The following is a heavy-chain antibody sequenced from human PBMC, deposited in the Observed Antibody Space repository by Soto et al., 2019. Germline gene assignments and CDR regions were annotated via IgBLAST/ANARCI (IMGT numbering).Heavy chain of an antibody. V-gene: IGHV3-33*01. CDR3: AREGKDIVATIRPYYFDY. Sequence: QVQLVESGGGVVQPGRSLRLSCAASGFTFSSYGMHWVRQAPGKGLEWVAVIWYDGSNKYYAESVRGRFTISGDNSKNTLHLQTNSLRAEDTAVYYCAREGKDIVATIRPYYFDYWGQGTLVTVSS. J-gene: IGHJ4*02. CDR1: GFTFSSYG. CDR2: IWYDGSNK. D-gene: IGHD5-12*01.